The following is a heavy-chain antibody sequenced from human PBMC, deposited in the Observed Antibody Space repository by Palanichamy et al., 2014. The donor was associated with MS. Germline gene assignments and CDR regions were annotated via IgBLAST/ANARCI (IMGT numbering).Heavy chain of an antibody. CDR2: ISSSSNYV. Sequence: QVQLVESGEAWSSLGGPVRLSCAASGFSFSDFYMTWIRQAPGKGLEWISYISSSSNYVQYADSVKGRFTISRDNAKNSLFLQMSSLRAEDTALYYCARDRGYTGYDNSHHYFDFWGQGTLVTVSS. D-gene: IGHD5-12*01. CDR1: GFSFSDFY. V-gene: IGHV3-11*06. J-gene: IGHJ4*02. CDR3: ARDRGYTGYDNSHHYFDF.